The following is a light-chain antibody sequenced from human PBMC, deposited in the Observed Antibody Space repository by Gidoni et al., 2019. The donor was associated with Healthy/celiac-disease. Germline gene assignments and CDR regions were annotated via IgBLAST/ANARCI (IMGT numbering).Light chain of an antibody. CDR2: KEY. CDR1: QSISSW. V-gene: IGKV1-5*03. J-gene: IGKJ2*01. Sequence: IQITQSPSTLSASVGDRVTITCRASQSISSWLAWYQQKQGKAHKLMIYKEYSLESGVPSRFSGSGSGIEFNLTISSLQPDDFATYYCQQYNSYYTFGQGTKLEIK. CDR3: QQYNSYYT.